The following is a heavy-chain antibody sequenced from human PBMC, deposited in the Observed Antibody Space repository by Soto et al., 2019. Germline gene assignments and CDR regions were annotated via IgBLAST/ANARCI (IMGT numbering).Heavy chain of an antibody. CDR2: IYYSGST. J-gene: IGHJ5*02. D-gene: IGHD3-3*01. CDR3: ARISPPYYDFWSGPTGVYWFDP. Sequence: SETLSLTCTVSGGSISSGGYYWSWIRQHPGKGLEWIGYIYYSGSTYYNPSLKSRVTISVDTSKNQFSLKLSSVTAADTAVYYCARISPPYYDFWSGPTGVYWFDPWGQGTLVTVSS. CDR1: GGSISSGGYY. V-gene: IGHV4-31*03.